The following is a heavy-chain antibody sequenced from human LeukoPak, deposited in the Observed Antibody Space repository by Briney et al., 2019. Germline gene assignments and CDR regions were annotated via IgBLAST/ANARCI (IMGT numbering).Heavy chain of an antibody. Sequence: ASVKVSCKASGYTFTSYYMHWVRQAPGQGLEWMGIINPSGGSTSYAQKFQGRVTMTRDTSTSTVYMELSSLRSEDTAVYYCARDIGMITFGNYYYYYGMDVWGKGTTVTVSS. D-gene: IGHD3-16*01. CDR2: INPSGGST. CDR1: GYTFTSYY. J-gene: IGHJ6*04. CDR3: ARDIGMITFGNYYYYYGMDV. V-gene: IGHV1-46*01.